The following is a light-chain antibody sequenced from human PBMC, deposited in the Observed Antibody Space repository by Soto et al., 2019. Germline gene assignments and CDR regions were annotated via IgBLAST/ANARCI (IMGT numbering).Light chain of an antibody. CDR2: EVS. CDR1: SSDVGGYNY. V-gene: IGLV2-14*01. Sequence: QSALTQPASVSGSPGQSITISCTGTSSDVGGYNYVSWYQQHPGKAPKLMIYEVSNRPSGVSNRFSGSKSGSTASLTISGLQSEDEADYYFSSYTSSSTLVFGTGSKVTVL. CDR3: SSYTSSSTLV. J-gene: IGLJ1*01.